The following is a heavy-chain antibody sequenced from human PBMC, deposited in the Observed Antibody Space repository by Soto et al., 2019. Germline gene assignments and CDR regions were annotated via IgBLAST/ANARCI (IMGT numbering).Heavy chain of an antibody. Sequence: PSETLSLTCRVSGASVDSETRFWSWLRQAPGKELQWIGYVYRSGITNSTPAIKSRVLVSADKPRNQFSLTLDSMTAAATAEYYCVFEDIGSTYCFDSWGPGIQVTVSS. CDR3: VFEDIGSTYCFDS. D-gene: IGHD3-10*02. CDR2: VYRSGIT. CDR1: GASVDSETRF. J-gene: IGHJ4*02. V-gene: IGHV4-61*01.